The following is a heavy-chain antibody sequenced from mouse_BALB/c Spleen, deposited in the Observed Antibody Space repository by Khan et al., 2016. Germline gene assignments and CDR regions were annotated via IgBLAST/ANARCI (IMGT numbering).Heavy chain of an antibody. J-gene: IGHJ2*01. CDR1: GFSFQDTY. CDR2: IDPPNDNT. Sequence: VRLQQSGAELVKPGASVKLSCTASGFSFQDTYIHWVRQRPEQGLDWIGRIDPPNDNTKYDAKFQGKATITADTSSNTAYLQLNSLTYEDTAVYYCARMYYGDYWGQGTTLTVSS. D-gene: IGHD1-1*01. CDR3: ARMYYGDY. V-gene: IGHV14-3*02.